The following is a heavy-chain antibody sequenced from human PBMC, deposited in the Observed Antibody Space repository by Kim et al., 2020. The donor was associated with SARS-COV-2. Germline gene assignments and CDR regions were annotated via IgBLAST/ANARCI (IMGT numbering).Heavy chain of an antibody. CDR3: ARGRDDYIWGSYRLFDY. J-gene: IGHJ4*02. D-gene: IGHD3-16*02. Sequence: LKSRVTISVATAKNQFSLKLSSVTAADTAVYYCARGRDDYIWGSYRLFDYWGQETLVTVSS. V-gene: IGHV4-34*01.